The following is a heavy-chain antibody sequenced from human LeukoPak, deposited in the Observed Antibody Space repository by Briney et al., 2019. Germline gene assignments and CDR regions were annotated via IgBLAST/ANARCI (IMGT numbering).Heavy chain of an antibody. CDR1: GYTFSSYA. CDR2: ISGGGGST. J-gene: IGHJ6*04. D-gene: IGHD2-2*01. Sequence: GGSLRLSCADSGYTFSSYAMSWVRQAPGKGLEWVSAISGGGGSTYYADSVKGRFTISRDNSKNTLYLQMNSLRAKDTAVYYCAKGHCSSTSCPLEAYYYYGMDVWGKGTTVTVSS. V-gene: IGHV3-23*01. CDR3: AKGHCSSTSCPLEAYYYYGMDV.